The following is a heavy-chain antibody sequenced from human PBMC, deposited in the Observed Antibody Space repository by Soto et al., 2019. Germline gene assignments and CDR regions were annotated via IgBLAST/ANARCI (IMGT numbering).Heavy chain of an antibody. Sequence: ASENVSCKGSAYALTNQGTYWVRQAPGQGIEWMGWISGYNGNTNYARKFQGRVTMTTDTSTNIAYMELRSLRSDDTAVYYCARVGGVKGYHYVDAVDYWGRG. CDR2: ISGYNGNT. V-gene: IGHV1-18*01. CDR1: AYALTNQG. J-gene: IGHJ4*02. CDR3: ARVGGVKGYHYVDAVDY. D-gene: IGHD4-17*01.